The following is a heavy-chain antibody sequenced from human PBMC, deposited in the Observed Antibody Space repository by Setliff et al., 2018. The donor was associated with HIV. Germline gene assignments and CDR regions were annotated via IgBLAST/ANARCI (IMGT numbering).Heavy chain of an antibody. CDR1: GDTFTSYD. J-gene: IGHJ4*02. CDR2: MTPYSGNT. Sequence: ASVKVSCKTSGDTFTSYDINWVRQAAGHGLEWMGWMTPYSGNTNYAQKLQGRVTMTTDTSTSTAYMELRSLRSDDTAVYYCAAWDPSRGYSYGYFDYWGQGTLVTVSS. D-gene: IGHD5-18*01. CDR3: AAWDPSRGYSYGYFDY. V-gene: IGHV1-18*01.